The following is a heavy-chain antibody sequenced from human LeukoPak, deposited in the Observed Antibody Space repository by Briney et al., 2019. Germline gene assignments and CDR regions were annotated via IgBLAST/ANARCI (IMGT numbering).Heavy chain of an antibody. V-gene: IGHV3-30-3*01. CDR1: GFTFSNYA. Sequence: GGSLRLSCTASGFTFSNYAMHWVRQAPGKGLEWVAVISYDGSNKFYADSVKGRFTISRDNSKDTLYLQMNSLRAEDTAVYYCARGSRYDYVWGSYRGPYFDYWGQGTLVTVSS. CDR3: ARGSRYDYVWGSYRGPYFDY. D-gene: IGHD3-16*02. CDR2: ISYDGSNK. J-gene: IGHJ4*02.